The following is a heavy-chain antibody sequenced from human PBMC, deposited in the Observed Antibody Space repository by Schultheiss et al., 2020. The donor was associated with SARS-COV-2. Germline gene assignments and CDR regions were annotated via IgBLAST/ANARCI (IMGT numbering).Heavy chain of an antibody. CDR1: GGSISSYY. CDR3: ARGRYCSSTSCYFYYYYYYMDV. CDR2: INHSGST. Sequence: SETLSLTCTVSGGSISSYYWSWIRQSPGKGLEWIGEINHSGSTNYNPSLKSRVTISVDTSKNQFSLKLSSVTAADTAVYYCARGRYCSSTSCYFYYYYYYMDVWGKGTTVTVSS. J-gene: IGHJ6*03. V-gene: IGHV4-34*01. D-gene: IGHD2-2*01.